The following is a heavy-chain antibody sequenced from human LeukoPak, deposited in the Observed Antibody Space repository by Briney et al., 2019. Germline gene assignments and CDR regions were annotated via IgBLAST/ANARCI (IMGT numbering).Heavy chain of an antibody. J-gene: IGHJ4*02. CDR1: GLRFSDYY. CDR2: ISSGGDIM. Sequence: GGSLRLSCAASGLRFSDYYVSWIRQAPGKGLQWVSYISSGGDIMHYADSVKGRFTISRDNSKNTLYLQMNSLRAEDTAVYYCAKSGGSGSYLDYWGQGTLVTVSS. V-gene: IGHV3-11*04. CDR3: AKSGGSGSYLDY. D-gene: IGHD1-26*01.